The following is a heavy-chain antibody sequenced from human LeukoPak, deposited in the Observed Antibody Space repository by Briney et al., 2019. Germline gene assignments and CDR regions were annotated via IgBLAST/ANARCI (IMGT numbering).Heavy chain of an antibody. J-gene: IGHJ4*02. CDR1: GFTFSSYA. V-gene: IGHV3-30-3*01. CDR2: ISYDGSNK. Sequence: GGSLRLSCAAPGFTFSSYAMHWVRQAPGKGLEWVAVISYDGSNKYYADSVKGRFTISRDNSKNTLYLQMNSLRAEDTAAYYCARAPSGSPDYWGQGTLVTVSS. D-gene: IGHD1-26*01. CDR3: ARAPSGSPDY.